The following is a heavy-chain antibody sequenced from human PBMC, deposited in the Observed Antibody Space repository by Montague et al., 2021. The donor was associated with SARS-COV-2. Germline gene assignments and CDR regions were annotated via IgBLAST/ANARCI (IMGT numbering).Heavy chain of an antibody. Sequence: LSLTCRVSGGSLSTYYWSWIRQPPGKGLEWIGYIDDSGTTRYNPSLRSRATISLDLSKNQFSLDLNSVTAADTAVYYCARNAYNHYGLDVWGQGTTVTVSS. CDR2: IDDSGTT. V-gene: IGHV4-59*08. J-gene: IGHJ6*02. CDR3: ARNAYNHYGLDV. CDR1: GGSLSTYY.